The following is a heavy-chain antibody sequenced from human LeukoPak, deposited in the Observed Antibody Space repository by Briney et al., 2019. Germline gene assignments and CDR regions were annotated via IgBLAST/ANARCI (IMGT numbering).Heavy chain of an antibody. J-gene: IGHJ4*02. Sequence: PGGSLRLSCAVSGFTFSNFWMHWVRQTPGKGLVWVSRINTDGSYTDYADSVKGRFTISRDNAKNTLYLQMNSLRVEDMAVYYCARGMTYYHGSGKFDYWGQGTLVTVSS. CDR3: ARGMTYYHGSGKFDY. D-gene: IGHD3-10*01. V-gene: IGHV3-74*01. CDR1: GFTFSNFW. CDR2: INTDGSYT.